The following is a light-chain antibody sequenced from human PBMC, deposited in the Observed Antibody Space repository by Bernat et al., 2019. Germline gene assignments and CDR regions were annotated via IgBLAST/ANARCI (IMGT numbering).Light chain of an antibody. J-gene: IGLJ2*01. CDR3: QAWDSTTVV. Sequence: SYELTQPPSVSVSPGQTASLTCSGDQLGDKYACWYQQKPGQSPVLVISRDSMRPSGIPERFSGSNSGNTATLTISGTQAIDEADYYCQAWDSTTVVFGGGTKLTVL. V-gene: IGLV3-1*01. CDR2: RDS. CDR1: QLGDKY.